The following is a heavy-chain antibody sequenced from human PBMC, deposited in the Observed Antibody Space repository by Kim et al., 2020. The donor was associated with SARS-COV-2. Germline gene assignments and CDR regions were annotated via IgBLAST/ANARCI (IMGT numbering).Heavy chain of an antibody. CDR1: GGTFSSYA. D-gene: IGHD6-13*01. J-gene: IGHJ6*02. Sequence: SVKVSCKASGGTFSSYAISWVRQAPGQGLEWMGGIIPIFGTANYAQKFQGRVTITADESTSTAYMELSSLRSEDTAVYYCARDLLSSSWYYYYYGMDVWGQGTTVTVSS. V-gene: IGHV1-69*13. CDR2: IIPIFGTA. CDR3: ARDLLSSSWYYYYYGMDV.